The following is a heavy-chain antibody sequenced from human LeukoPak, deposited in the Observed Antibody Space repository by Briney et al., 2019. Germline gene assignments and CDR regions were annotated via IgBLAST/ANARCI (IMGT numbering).Heavy chain of an antibody. CDR2: INPNSGGT. Sequence: WASVKVSCKTSGYTFTGYYMHWVRQAPGQGLEWMGWINPNSGGTNYAQKFQGRVTMTTDTSTSTAYMELRSLRSDDTAVYYCAVATISKVGSDYWGQGTLVTVSS. J-gene: IGHJ4*02. CDR1: GYTFTGYY. CDR3: AVATISKVGSDY. D-gene: IGHD5-12*01. V-gene: IGHV1-2*02.